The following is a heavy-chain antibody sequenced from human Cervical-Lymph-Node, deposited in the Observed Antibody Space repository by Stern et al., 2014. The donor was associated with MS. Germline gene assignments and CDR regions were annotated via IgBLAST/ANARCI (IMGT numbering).Heavy chain of an antibody. V-gene: IGHV4-4*07. J-gene: IGHJ6*02. CDR3: ARVPGVKKYFYGMDV. Sequence: QVKLKESGPGLVKPSETLSLTCTVSRGSMSGSYWAWIRLPAGKGLEWVGRIVPSESPDYTPSLKRRVTMSIDTSKTQFSLSLNSVTAADTAVYYCARVPGVKKYFYGMDVWGPGTMVTVSS. CDR1: RGSMSGSY. D-gene: IGHD2-2*01. CDR2: IVPSESP.